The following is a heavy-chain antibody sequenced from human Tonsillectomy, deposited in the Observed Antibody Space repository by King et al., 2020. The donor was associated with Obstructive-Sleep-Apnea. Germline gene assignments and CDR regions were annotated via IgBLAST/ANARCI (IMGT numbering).Heavy chain of an antibody. CDR2: ILPVLDIA. J-gene: IGHJ6*02. D-gene: IGHD4-17*01. CDR1: GGTFSGYA. V-gene: IGHV1-69*04. CDR3: ARTTYYGDYSVHYYYGMDV. Sequence: QLVQPGAEARKPGSSVKVSCKASGGTFSGYAISWVRQAPGQGLEWIGRILPVLDIAKYAQKFQDRVTITADKSPSTAYMELSSLRVEDTAVYYCARTTYYGDYSVHYYYGMDVWGQGTTVTVSS.